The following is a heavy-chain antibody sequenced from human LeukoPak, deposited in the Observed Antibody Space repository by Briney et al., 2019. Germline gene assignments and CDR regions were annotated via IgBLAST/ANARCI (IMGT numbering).Heavy chain of an antibody. V-gene: IGHV4-59*05. Sequence: SETLSLTCTVSGGSISSYYWSWIRQPAGKGLEWIGSIYYSGSTYYNPSLKSRVTISVDTSKNQFSLKLSSVTAADTAVYYCARHAPYYYDSSGYLTEFDYWGQGTLVTVSS. CDR2: IYYSGST. CDR1: GGSISSYY. CDR3: ARHAPYYYDSSGYLTEFDY. J-gene: IGHJ4*02. D-gene: IGHD3-22*01.